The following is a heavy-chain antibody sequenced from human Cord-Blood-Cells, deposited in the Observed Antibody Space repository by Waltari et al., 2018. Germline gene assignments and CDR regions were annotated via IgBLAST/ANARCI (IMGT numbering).Heavy chain of an antibody. CDR3: ASYPPLDFWSGDAFDI. CDR1: GFTFSDYS. J-gene: IGHJ3*02. CDR2: ISSSGSTI. D-gene: IGHD3-3*01. Sequence: QVQLVESGGGWVKPRGSLSLSCAASGFTFSDYSMSWIRQAPGKGLEWVSYISSSGSTIYYADSGKGRFTISRDNAKNSLYLQMNSLRAEDTAVYYCASYPPLDFWSGDAFDIWGQGTMVTVSS. V-gene: IGHV3-11*01.